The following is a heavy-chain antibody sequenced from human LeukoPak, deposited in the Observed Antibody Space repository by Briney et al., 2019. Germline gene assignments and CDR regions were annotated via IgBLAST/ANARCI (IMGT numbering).Heavy chain of an antibody. D-gene: IGHD1-7*01. CDR3: ANTKTKRYYYYGMDV. CDR1: GFTFSSYS. J-gene: IGHJ6*02. V-gene: IGHV3-23*01. Sequence: PGGSLRLSCAASGFTFSSYSMNWVRQAPGKGLEWVSAISGSGGSTYYADSVKGRFTISRDNSKSTLYLQMNSLRAEDTAVYYCANTKTKRYYYYGMDVWGQGTTVTVSS. CDR2: ISGSGGST.